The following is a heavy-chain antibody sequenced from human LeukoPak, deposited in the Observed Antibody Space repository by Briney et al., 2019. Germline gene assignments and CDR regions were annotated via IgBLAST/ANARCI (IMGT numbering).Heavy chain of an antibody. CDR1: GFTFSSYA. D-gene: IGHD2-2*01. CDR2: ISGSGGST. Sequence: GGSLRLSCAASGFTFSSYAMSWVRQAPGEGLEWVSAISGSGGSTYYADSVKGRFTISRDNSKDTLYLQMNSLRAEDTAVYYCAKAPCSSTSCLRYADYWGQGTLVTVSS. CDR3: AKAPCSSTSCLRYADY. J-gene: IGHJ4*02. V-gene: IGHV3-23*01.